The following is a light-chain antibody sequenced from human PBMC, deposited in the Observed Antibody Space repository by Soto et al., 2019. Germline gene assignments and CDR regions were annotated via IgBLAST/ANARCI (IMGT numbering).Light chain of an antibody. CDR1: QSVSSN. Sequence: EIEMTQSPATLSVSPGERATLSCRASQSVSSNLAWYQQKPGQAPRLLIYGASTMATGIPARFSGSGSRTEFTLTISSLQSEDFAVYYCQQYTNWPPGTFGQGTKVEIK. CDR3: QQYTNWPPGT. V-gene: IGKV3-15*01. J-gene: IGKJ1*01. CDR2: GAS.